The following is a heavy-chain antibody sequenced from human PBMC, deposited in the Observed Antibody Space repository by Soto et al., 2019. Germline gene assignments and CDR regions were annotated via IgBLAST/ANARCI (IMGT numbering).Heavy chain of an antibody. V-gene: IGHV3-53*04. Sequence: EVQLVESGGGLVQPGGSLRLSCAASGFTVSSNYMSWVRQAPGKGLEWVSVIYSGGSTYYADSVKGRFTISRHNSKNTLYLQMNSLRAEDTAVYYCASNRYCSAGSCYPELGYWGQGTLVTVSS. CDR2: IYSGGST. J-gene: IGHJ4*02. D-gene: IGHD2-15*01. CDR1: GFTVSSNY. CDR3: ASNRYCSAGSCYPELGY.